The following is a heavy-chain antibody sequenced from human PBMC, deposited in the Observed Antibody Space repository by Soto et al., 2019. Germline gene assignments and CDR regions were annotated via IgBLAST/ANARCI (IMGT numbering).Heavy chain of an antibody. V-gene: IGHV5-51*01. D-gene: IGHD3-3*01. J-gene: IGHJ6*02. CDR1: GYSFTSFW. CDR3: ARQDLEWLYGMDV. CDR2: IYPGDSDT. Sequence: GESLKISCKVSGYSFTSFWIGWVRQMPGKGLEWMGIIYPGDSDTRYSPSFQGQVTISAAKSISTAHLQWSSLKASDTAMYDCARQDLEWLYGMDVWGPGTTVTGSS.